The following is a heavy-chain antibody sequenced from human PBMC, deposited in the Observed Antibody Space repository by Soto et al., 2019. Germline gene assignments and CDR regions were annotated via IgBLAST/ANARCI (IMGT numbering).Heavy chain of an antibody. D-gene: IGHD1-1*01. Sequence: SVQVSCKAPGGMFSSYGLSWVRQVPGHGLEWLGGLIFGSASYAQKFQGRLTITADESTNTAYMELSSLTSEETDSYYCPRPQSRDRYKKDHWGQGTLVT. CDR1: GGMFSSYG. CDR3: PRPQSRDRYKKDH. J-gene: IGHJ4*02. V-gene: IGHV1-69*13. CDR2: LIFGSA.